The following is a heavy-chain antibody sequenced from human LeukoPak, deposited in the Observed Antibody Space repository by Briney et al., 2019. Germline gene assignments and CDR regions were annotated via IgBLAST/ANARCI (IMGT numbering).Heavy chain of an antibody. CDR3: ARKGGSYGYWYFDL. J-gene: IGHJ2*01. CDR1: GFTFSSYS. V-gene: IGHV3-21*01. Sequence: GGSLRLSCAASGFTFSSYSMNWVRQAPGKGLEWVSSISSSSSYIYYADSVKGRFTISRDNSKNTLYLQMNSLRAEDTAVYYCARKGGSYGYWYFDLWGRGTLVTVSS. D-gene: IGHD1-26*01. CDR2: ISSSSSYI.